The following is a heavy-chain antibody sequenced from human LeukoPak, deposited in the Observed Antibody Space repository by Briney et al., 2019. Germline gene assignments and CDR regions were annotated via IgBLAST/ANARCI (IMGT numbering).Heavy chain of an antibody. CDR2: IYYSGGT. J-gene: IGHJ3*02. CDR3: ARERSAGELYAFDI. D-gene: IGHD3-10*01. CDR1: GGSISSYY. V-gene: IGHV4-59*01. Sequence: PSETLSLTCTVSGGSISSYYWSWIRQPPGKGLEWIGYIYYSGGTNYNPSLKSRVTISVDTSKNQFSLKLSSVTAADTAVYYCARERSAGELYAFDIWGQGTMVTVSS.